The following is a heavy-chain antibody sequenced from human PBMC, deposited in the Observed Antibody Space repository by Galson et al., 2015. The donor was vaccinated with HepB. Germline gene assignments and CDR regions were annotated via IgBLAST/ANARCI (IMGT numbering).Heavy chain of an antibody. CDR1: GYTLTSYA. V-gene: IGHV1-3*01. CDR3: ARSSSGWLYDAFDI. J-gene: IGHJ3*02. Sequence: SVKVSCKASGYTLTSYAMHWVRQAPGQRLEWMGWINAGNGNTKYSQKFQGRVTITRDTSASTAYMELSSLRSEDTAVYYCARSSSGWLYDAFDIWGQGTMVTVSS. D-gene: IGHD6-19*01. CDR2: INAGNGNT.